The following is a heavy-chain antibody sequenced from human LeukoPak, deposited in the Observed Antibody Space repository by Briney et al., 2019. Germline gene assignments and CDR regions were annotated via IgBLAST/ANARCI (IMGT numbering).Heavy chain of an antibody. CDR2: ISSISYI. V-gene: IGHV3-21*01. Sequence: GGSLRLSCAASGFTFSSYSMNWVRQAPGKGLEWVSSISSISYIYYADSVKGRFTISRDTAKNSLYLQMNSLRAEDTAVYYCASDQYGDYALDYWGQGTLVTVSS. D-gene: IGHD4-17*01. CDR1: GFTFSSYS. CDR3: ASDQYGDYALDY. J-gene: IGHJ4*02.